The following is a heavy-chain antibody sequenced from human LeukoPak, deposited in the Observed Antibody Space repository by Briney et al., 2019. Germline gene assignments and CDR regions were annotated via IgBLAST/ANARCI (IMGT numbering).Heavy chain of an antibody. Sequence: GGSLRLSCTASGFTFGDYAMSWFRQAPGKGLEWVGFIRSKVYGGTTEYAASVKGRFTISRDDSKSIAYLQMNSLRSEDTAVYYCVRYSGDADYWGQGTLVTVSS. V-gene: IGHV3-49*03. CDR1: GFTFGDYA. J-gene: IGHJ4*02. D-gene: IGHD5-12*01. CDR3: VRYSGDADY. CDR2: IRSKVYGGTT.